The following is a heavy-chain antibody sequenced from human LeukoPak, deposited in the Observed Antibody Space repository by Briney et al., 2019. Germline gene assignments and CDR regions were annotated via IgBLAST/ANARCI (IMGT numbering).Heavy chain of an antibody. V-gene: IGHV2-70*11. J-gene: IGHJ3*02. CDR2: IDWDDDK. Sequence: SGPTLFNPTQTLTLTCTFSGFSLSTSGMCVSWIRQPPGKALEWLARIDWDDDKYYSTTLKTRLPISKDTSKNQVVLTMTNMDPVDTATYYCARIIGARGAFDIWGQGTIVTVSS. D-gene: IGHD3-16*01. CDR3: ARIIGARGAFDI. CDR1: GFSLSTSGMC.